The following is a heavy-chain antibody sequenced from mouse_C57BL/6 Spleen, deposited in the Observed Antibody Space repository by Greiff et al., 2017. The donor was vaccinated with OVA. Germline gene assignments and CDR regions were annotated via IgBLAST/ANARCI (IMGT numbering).Heavy chain of an antibody. J-gene: IGHJ4*01. V-gene: IGHV1-82*01. CDR1: GYAFSSSW. Sequence: QVQLQQSGPELVKPGASVKISCKASGYAFSSSWMNWVKQRPGKGLEWIGRIYPGDGDTNYNGKFKGKATLTADKSSSTAYMQLSSLTSEDSAVYFCSYDYDDGYAMDYWGQGTSVTVSS. CDR2: IYPGDGDT. D-gene: IGHD2-4*01. CDR3: SYDYDDGYAMDY.